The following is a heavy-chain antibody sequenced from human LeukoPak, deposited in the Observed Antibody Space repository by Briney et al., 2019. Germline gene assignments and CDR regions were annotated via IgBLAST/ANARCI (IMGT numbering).Heavy chain of an antibody. D-gene: IGHD2-2*02. V-gene: IGHV4-31*03. J-gene: IGHJ5*02. Sequence: SQTLSLTCTVSGGSISSGGYYWSWIRQHPGKGLEWIGYIYYSGSTYYNPSLKSRVTISVDTSENQFSLKLSSVTAADTAVYYCARDRWGDCSSTSCYTNWFDPWGQGTLVTVSS. CDR1: GGSISSGGYY. CDR2: IYYSGST. CDR3: ARDRWGDCSSTSCYTNWFDP.